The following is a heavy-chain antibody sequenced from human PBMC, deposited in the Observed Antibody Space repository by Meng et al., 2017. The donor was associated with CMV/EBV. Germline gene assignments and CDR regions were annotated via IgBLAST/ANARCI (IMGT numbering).Heavy chain of an antibody. CDR3: ARAGRSYYDFWSGYSNLFDP. Sequence: KVSCKGSGYSFTSYWIGWVRQMPGKGLEWMGIIYPGDSDTRYSPSFQGQVTISADKSISTAYLQWSSLKASDTAMYYCARAGRSYYDFWSGYSNLFDPWGQGTLVTVSS. V-gene: IGHV5-51*01. CDR2: IYPGDSDT. J-gene: IGHJ5*02. D-gene: IGHD3-3*01. CDR1: GYSFTSYW.